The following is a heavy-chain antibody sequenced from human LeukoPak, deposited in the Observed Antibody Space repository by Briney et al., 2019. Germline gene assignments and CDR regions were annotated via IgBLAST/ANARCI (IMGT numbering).Heavy chain of an antibody. D-gene: IGHD6-13*01. V-gene: IGHV4-39*07. CDR2: IYYSGST. Sequence: SETLSLTCTVSGGSISSSSYYWGWIRQPPGKGLEWIGSIYYSGSTYYNPSLKSRVTISVDTSKNQFSLKLSSVTAADTAVYYCARVSSAAAGDNWFDPWGQGTLVTVSS. CDR3: ARVSSAAAGDNWFDP. J-gene: IGHJ5*02. CDR1: GGSISSSSYY.